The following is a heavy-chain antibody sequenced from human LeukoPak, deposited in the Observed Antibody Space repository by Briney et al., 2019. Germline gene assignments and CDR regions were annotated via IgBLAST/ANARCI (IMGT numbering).Heavy chain of an antibody. Sequence: PSETLSLTCTVSGGSISSCYWSWIRQPPGKGLEWIEYIYYSGSTNYNPSLKSRVTISVDTSKNQFSLKLSSVTAADTAVYYCARSSKYYDFWSGYHIPHYYYGMDVWGQGTTVTVSS. D-gene: IGHD3-3*01. CDR2: IYYSGST. CDR3: ARSSKYYDFWSGYHIPHYYYGMDV. J-gene: IGHJ6*02. CDR1: GGSISSCY. V-gene: IGHV4-59*08.